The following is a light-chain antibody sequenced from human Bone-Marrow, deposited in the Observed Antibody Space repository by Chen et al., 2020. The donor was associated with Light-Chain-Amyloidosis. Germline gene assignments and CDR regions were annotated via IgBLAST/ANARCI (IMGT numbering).Light chain of an antibody. V-gene: IGLV2-14*01. J-gene: IGLJ1*01. CDR3: SSYTITNTLV. Sequence: QSALTQPASVSGSTGQSITISCKGTSSDVGGDNHVSWYQQHPDKAPKLVIYEVTNRPSWVPDRFSGSKSDNTASLTISGLQTEDEADYFCSSYTITNTLVFGSGTRVTVL. CDR2: EVT. CDR1: SSDVGGDNH.